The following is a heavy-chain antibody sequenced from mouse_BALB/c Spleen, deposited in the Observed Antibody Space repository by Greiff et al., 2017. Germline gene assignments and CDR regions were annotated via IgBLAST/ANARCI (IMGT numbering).Heavy chain of an antibody. D-gene: IGHD5-2*01. J-gene: IGHJ4*01. Sequence: EVQGVESGGDLVKPGGSLKLSCAASGFTFSSYGMSWVRQTPEKRLEWVASISSGGSTYYPDSVKGRFTISRDNARNILYLQMSSLRSEDTAMYYCARENICMDYWGQGTSVTVSS. CDR2: ISSGGST. V-gene: IGHV5-6-5*01. CDR1: GFTFSSYG. CDR3: ARENICMDY.